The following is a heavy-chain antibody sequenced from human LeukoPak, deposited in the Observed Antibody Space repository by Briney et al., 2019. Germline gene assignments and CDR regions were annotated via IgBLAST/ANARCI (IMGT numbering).Heavy chain of an antibody. J-gene: IGHJ4*02. CDR1: GYIFSSYR. CDR3: ARGPLWVVAATRGQDFDY. CDR2: INPSGAST. Sequence: ASVKVSCKASGYIFSSYRIHWVRQAPGQGLEWMGIINPSGASTTYAQKFQGRVTMTRDTSTSTVYMELSSLRSEDTAVYYCARGPLWVVAATRGQDFDYWGQGTLVTVSS. D-gene: IGHD2-15*01. V-gene: IGHV1-46*01.